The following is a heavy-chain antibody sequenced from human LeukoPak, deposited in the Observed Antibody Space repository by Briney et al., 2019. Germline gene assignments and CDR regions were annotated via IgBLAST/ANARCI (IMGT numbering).Heavy chain of an antibody. CDR2: IFGSGGSP. CDR1: GFTFGSHA. D-gene: IGHD2/OR15-2a*01. J-gene: IGHJ3*01. CDR3: ARSNILNAFEV. V-gene: IGHV3-23*01. Sequence: GGSLRLSCEASGFTFGSHAMYWVRQAPGKGLEWVAGIFGSGGSPHYADPVKGRFTISRDDAKNSLYPQMSSLRAEDTAFYYCARSNILNAFEVWGQGTMVTVSS.